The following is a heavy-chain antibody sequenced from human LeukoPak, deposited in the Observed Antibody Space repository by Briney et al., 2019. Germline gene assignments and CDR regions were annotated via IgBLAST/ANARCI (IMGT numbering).Heavy chain of an antibody. J-gene: IGHJ6*03. CDR3: ARLLGRYYYYMDV. Sequence: SETLSLTCTVSGGSISDDYWNWIRQPPGKGLEWIGYIYYSGSTNYNPSLKSRVTISVDTSKNQFSLKLSSVTAADTAVYYCARLLGRYYYYMDVWGKGTTVTVSS. V-gene: IGHV4-59*01. CDR1: GGSISDDY. D-gene: IGHD3-10*01. CDR2: IYYSGST.